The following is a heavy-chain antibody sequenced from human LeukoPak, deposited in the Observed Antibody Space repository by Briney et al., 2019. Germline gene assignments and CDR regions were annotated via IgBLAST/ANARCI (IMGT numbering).Heavy chain of an antibody. Sequence: PGGSLRLSCAASGFTFSSYSMNWVRQAPGKGLEWVSYISTSSSTIYYADSVKGRFTISRDNAKNSLYLQMNSLRAEDTAVYYCARDYYDSSSYYHGGYWGQGTLVTVSS. J-gene: IGHJ4*02. CDR2: ISTSSSTI. CDR1: GFTFSSYS. D-gene: IGHD3-22*01. CDR3: ARDYYDSSSYYHGGY. V-gene: IGHV3-48*01.